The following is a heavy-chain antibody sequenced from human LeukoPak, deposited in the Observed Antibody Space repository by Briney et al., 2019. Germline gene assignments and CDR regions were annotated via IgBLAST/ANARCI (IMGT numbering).Heavy chain of an antibody. CDR1: GGTFSSYA. V-gene: IGHV1-69*13. J-gene: IGHJ4*02. CDR2: IIPIFGTA. CDR3: ARLLGPGSGYYGSAATNFDS. Sequence: SVKVSCKASGGTFSSYAISWVRHAPGQGLEWMGGIIPIFGTANYAQKFQGRVTITADESTSTAYMELSSLRSEDTAAYYCARLLGPGSGYYGSAATNFDSWGQGTLVTVSS. D-gene: IGHD3-22*01.